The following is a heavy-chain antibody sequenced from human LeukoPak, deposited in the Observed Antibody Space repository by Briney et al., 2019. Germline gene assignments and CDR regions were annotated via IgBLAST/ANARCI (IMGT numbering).Heavy chain of an antibody. CDR3: ARVVVGDSSGWYVHNWFDP. V-gene: IGHV4-59*01. D-gene: IGHD6-19*01. CDR1: GGSISSYY. Sequence: TSSETLSLTCTVSGGSISSYYWSWIRQPPGKGLEWIGYINYSGSTNYNPSLKSRVTISIDTSKNQFSLNLRSVTAADTAGYYCARVVVGDSSGWYVHNWFDPWGQGTLVTVSS. CDR2: INYSGST. J-gene: IGHJ5*02.